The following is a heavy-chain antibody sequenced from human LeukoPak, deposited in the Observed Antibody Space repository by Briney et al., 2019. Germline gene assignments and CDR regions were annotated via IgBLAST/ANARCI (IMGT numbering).Heavy chain of an antibody. CDR1: GGSISSSGNF. Sequence: SETLSLTCTVSGGSISSSGNFWGWVRQPPGRGLEWIASTYYSRNTYYNPSLKSRVTISVDTSKNQFSLNLSSVTAADTAVYYCARELKVGNTGYYFDYWGQGTLVTVSS. CDR2: TYYSRNT. D-gene: IGHD2/OR15-2a*01. CDR3: ARELKVGNTGYYFDY. V-gene: IGHV4-39*07. J-gene: IGHJ4*02.